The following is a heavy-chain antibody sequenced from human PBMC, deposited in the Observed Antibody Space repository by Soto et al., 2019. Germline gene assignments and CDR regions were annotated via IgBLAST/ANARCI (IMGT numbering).Heavy chain of an antibody. CDR1: GYTFSRYG. Sequence: KVSCKASGYTFSRYGIMWVRQAPGQGLEWMGWISAYNGNTSSAEKLRGRLTMTTDASTTTAYMELRSLRSDDTAIYYCARDQGFRVVINSNWFDPWGQGTLVTVSS. J-gene: IGHJ5*02. D-gene: IGHD2-21*01. CDR3: ARDQGFRVVINSNWFDP. CDR2: ISAYNGNT. V-gene: IGHV1-18*01.